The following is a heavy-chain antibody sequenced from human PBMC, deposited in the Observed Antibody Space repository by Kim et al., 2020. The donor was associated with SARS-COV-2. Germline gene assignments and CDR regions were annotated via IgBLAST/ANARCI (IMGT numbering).Heavy chain of an antibody. CDR2: INPNSGDT. CDR3: ARGGGVYYDFWKTVDP. D-gene: IGHD3-3*01. Sequence: ASVKVSRKASGYTFTGYYMHWVRQAPGQGLEWMGWINPNSGDTNYAQKFQGRVTMTRDTSISTAYMELSRLRSDDTAVYYCARGGGVYYDFWKTVDPWGQGTLVTVSS. V-gene: IGHV1-2*02. J-gene: IGHJ5*02. CDR1: GYTFTGYY.